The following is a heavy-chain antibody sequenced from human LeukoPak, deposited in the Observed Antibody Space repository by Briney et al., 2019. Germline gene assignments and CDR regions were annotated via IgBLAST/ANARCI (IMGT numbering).Heavy chain of an antibody. V-gene: IGHV4-59*08. CDR2: IYYSGST. D-gene: IGHD2-21*02. J-gene: IGHJ4*02. CDR1: GGSISSYY. CDR3: ARHGGYCGCDCYVDY. Sequence: SETLSLTCTVSGGSISSYYWSWIRQPAGKGLEWIGRIYYSGSTNYNPSLKSRVTISVDTSKNQFSLKLSSVTAADTAVYYCARHGGYCGCDCYVDYWGQGTLVTVSS.